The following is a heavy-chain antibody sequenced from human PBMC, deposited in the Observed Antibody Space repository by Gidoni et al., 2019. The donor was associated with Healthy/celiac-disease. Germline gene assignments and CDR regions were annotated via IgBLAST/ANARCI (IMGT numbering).Heavy chain of an antibody. CDR1: GGSISSYY. D-gene: IGHD6-13*01. CDR3: ARGSSSSEDGWFDP. V-gene: IGHV4-59*01. CDR2: IYYSGST. J-gene: IGHJ5*02. Sequence: QVHLQESGPGLVKPSYTLSLTCTVSGGSISSYYWSWIRQPPGKGLEWIGYIYYSGSTNYHPSIKSRVTISVDTSKNQFSLKLSAVTAADTAVYYCARGSSSSEDGWFDPWGQGTLVTVSS.